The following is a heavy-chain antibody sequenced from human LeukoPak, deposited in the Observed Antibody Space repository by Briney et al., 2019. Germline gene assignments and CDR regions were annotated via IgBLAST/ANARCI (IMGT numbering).Heavy chain of an antibody. CDR3: AKVANYYYGSETYYFFEH. J-gene: IGHJ4*02. CDR2: VNHSGST. D-gene: IGHD3-10*01. CDR1: GGSFSGYY. Sequence: PSETLSLTCAVYGGSFSGYYWSWIRQPPGKGLEWIGEVNHSGSTNYTPSLKSRLTISVDTSTNQFSLKLSSVPAADTAVYYCAKVANYYYGSETYYFFEHWGQGTPVTASS. V-gene: IGHV4-34*01.